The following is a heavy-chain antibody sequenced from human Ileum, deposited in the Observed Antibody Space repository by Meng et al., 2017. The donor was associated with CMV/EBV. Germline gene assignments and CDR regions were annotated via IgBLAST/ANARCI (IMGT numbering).Heavy chain of an antibody. CDR3: AAGGGGRNY. CDR1: GFTFSSSW. CDR2: IDPAGTEG. V-gene: IGHV3-7*01. J-gene: IGHJ4*02. Sequence: GGSLRLSCAASGFTFSSSWMNWFRQAPDKGLEWVANIDPAGTEGSYVDSMKGRFTISRDNAKNSLFLQMNSLRAEDTAVYYCAAGGGGRNYWGQGTMVTVSS. D-gene: IGHD3-16*01.